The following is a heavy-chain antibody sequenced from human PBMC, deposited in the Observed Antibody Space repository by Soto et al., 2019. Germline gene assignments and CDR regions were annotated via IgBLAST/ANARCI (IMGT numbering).Heavy chain of an antibody. V-gene: IGHV4-39*07. CDR2: IYYSGST. CDR3: AREVHCSGGSCYSSWFDP. D-gene: IGHD2-15*01. Sequence: SETLSLTGTVSGGSISSSSYYWGWIRQPPGKWLEWIGSIYYSGSTYYNPSLKSRVTISVDTSKNQFSLKLSSVTAADTAVYYCAREVHCSGGSCYSSWFDPWGQGTLVTVSS. CDR1: GGSISSSSYY. J-gene: IGHJ5*02.